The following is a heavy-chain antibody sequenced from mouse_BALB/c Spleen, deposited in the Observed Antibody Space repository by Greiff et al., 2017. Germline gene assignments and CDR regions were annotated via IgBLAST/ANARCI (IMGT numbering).Heavy chain of an antibody. Sequence: EVKLVESGAELVKPGASVKLSCTASGFNIKDTYMHWVKQRPEQGLEWIGRIDPANGNTKYDPKFQGKATITADTSSNTAYLQLSSLTSEDTAVYYCARGYGNYVSYWGQGTTLTVSS. CDR2: IDPANGNT. CDR3: ARGYGNYVSY. J-gene: IGHJ2*01. CDR1: GFNIKDTY. V-gene: IGHV14-3*02. D-gene: IGHD2-1*01.